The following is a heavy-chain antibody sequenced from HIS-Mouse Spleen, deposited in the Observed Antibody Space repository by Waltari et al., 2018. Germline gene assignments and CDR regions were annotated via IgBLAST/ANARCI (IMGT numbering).Heavy chain of an antibody. Sequence: QVQLQQWGAGLLKPSETLSLTCAVYGGSFSGYYWSWIRQPPGKGLEWIGEINHSGRTNYNPSLKSRVTISVETSKNQFSLKLSSVTAADTAVYYCARGGSSIAAAGISGDAFDIWGQGTMVTVSS. J-gene: IGHJ3*02. V-gene: IGHV4-34*01. CDR3: ARGGSSIAAAGISGDAFDI. CDR1: GGSFSGYY. D-gene: IGHD6-13*01. CDR2: INHSGRT.